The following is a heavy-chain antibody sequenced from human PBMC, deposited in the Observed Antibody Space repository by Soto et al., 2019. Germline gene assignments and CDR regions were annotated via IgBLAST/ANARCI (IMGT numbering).Heavy chain of an antibody. D-gene: IGHD6-6*01. J-gene: IGHJ4*02. V-gene: IGHV4-59*08. Sequence: SETLSLTCTVSGGSISSYYWSWVRQPPGKGLEWIGYIYYSGSTNYNPSLKSRVTISVDTSKNQFSLKLSSVTAADTAVYYGARRASSSPRAFDYWGQGTLVTVSS. CDR3: ARRASSSPRAFDY. CDR2: IYYSGST. CDR1: GGSISSYY.